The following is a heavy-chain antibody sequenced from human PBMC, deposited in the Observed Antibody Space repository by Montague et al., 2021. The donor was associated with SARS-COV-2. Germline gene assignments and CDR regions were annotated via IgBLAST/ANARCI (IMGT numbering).Heavy chain of an antibody. CDR3: ARHGKTSIAMIVVVIGYFDY. V-gene: IGHV4-39*01. Sequence: SETLSLTCTVSGGSISSSSYYWGWIRQPPGKGLEWIGSIYYSGSTYYXXXVESRVTISVDTSKNQFSLKLSSVTAADTAVYYCARHGKTSIAMIVVVIGYFDYWGQGTLVTVSS. CDR1: GGSISSSSYY. D-gene: IGHD3-22*01. J-gene: IGHJ4*02. CDR2: IYYSGST.